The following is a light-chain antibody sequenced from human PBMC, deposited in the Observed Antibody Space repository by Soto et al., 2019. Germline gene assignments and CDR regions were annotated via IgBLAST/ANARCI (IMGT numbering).Light chain of an antibody. CDR2: KAS. V-gene: IGKV1-5*03. CDR3: QQYESYPVT. CDR1: QSISRS. J-gene: IGKJ5*01. Sequence: DIRMTQSPSTLSASVGDRVTITCRASQSISRSLAWYQQKPGKAPKILIYKASSLQSGVPSRFSGSGSGTELTLTISSLQPDDFATYYCQQYESYPVTFGQGTRLVI.